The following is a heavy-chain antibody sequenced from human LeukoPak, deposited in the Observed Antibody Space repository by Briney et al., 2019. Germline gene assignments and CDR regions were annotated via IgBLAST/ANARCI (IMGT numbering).Heavy chain of an antibody. J-gene: IGHJ3*01. V-gene: IGHV3-13*01. CDR3: ARGTVGAGVFDV. Sequence: GGSLRLSCAASGFAFNTYDMHWVRQAVGKGPEWVAGIGTAGDTYYLDSVKGRFTISRENGKNSLYLQMNSLRVGDTAVYYCARGTVGAGVFDVWGQGTLVPSL. CDR1: GFAFNTYD. D-gene: IGHD1-26*01. CDR2: IGTAGDT.